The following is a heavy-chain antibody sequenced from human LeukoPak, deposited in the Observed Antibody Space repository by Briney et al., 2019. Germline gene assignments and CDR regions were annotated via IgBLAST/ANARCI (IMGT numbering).Heavy chain of an antibody. D-gene: IGHD3-22*01. V-gene: IGHV3-74*01. CDR2: INSDGSST. CDR1: GFTFSSYW. CDR3: ARDYYDSSGYYLKDY. J-gene: IGHJ4*02. Sequence: GGSLRLSCAASGFTFSSYWMSWVRQAPGKGLVWVSRINSDGSSTSYADSVKGRFTISRDNAKNTLYLQMNSLRAEDTAVYYCARDYYDSSGYYLKDYWGQGTLVTVSS.